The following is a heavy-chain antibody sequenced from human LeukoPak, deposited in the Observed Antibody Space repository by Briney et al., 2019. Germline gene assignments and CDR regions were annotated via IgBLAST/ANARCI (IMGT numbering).Heavy chain of an antibody. CDR2: ISAYNGNT. CDR1: GYTFTSYG. V-gene: IGHV1-18*04. J-gene: IGHJ4*02. CDR3: ARGGLYCSRTSCYGIEY. D-gene: IGHD2-2*01. Sequence: GASVTVSCKAAGYTFTSYGISWVRQAPGQGLEWMGWISAYNGNTNYAQKLQGRVTMTTDTSTSTVYMKMRSLRSDDTAVYYCARGGLYCSRTSCYGIEYWGQGTLVTVSS.